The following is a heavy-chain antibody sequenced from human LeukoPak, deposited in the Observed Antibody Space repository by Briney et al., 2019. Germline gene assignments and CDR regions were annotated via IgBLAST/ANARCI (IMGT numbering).Heavy chain of an antibody. CDR2: ISAYNGNT. CDR1: GYTFTSYG. D-gene: IGHD1-26*01. V-gene: IGHV1-18*01. Sequence: GASVKVSCKASGYTFTSYGISWVRQAPGQGLEWMGWISAYNGNTNYAQKLQGRVTMTTDTSTSTAYMELRSLRSDDTAVYYCARDPTLDIMGAASYWGQGTLVTVSS. J-gene: IGHJ4*02. CDR3: ARDPTLDIMGAASY.